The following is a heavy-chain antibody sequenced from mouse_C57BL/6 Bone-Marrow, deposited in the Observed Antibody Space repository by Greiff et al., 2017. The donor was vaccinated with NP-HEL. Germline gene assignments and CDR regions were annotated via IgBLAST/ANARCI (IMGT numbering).Heavy chain of an antibody. J-gene: IGHJ4*01. Sequence: VQLQQSGPVLVKPGASVKMSCTASGYTFTDYYMNWVKQSHGKSLEWIGGINPYNGGTSYNQKFKGKATFTVDKSSSTAYMELNSLTSEDSAVYYCARTPGDYWGQGTSVTVSS. CDR1: GYTFTDYY. CDR3: ARTPGDY. CDR2: INPYNGGT. V-gene: IGHV1-19*01.